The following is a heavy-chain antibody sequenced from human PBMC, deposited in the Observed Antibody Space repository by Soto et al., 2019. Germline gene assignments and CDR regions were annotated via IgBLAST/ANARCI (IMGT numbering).Heavy chain of an antibody. CDR2: INHTGGT. CDR3: ATRITVFGLLIPPFDP. CDR1: GGSVSGYY. V-gene: IGHV4-34*01. D-gene: IGHD3-3*01. Sequence: SETLSLTCAVYGGSVSGYYWNWIRQPPVKGLEWIGEINHTGGTHYNPSLKSRVTMSVDTSKNQFSLRLSSVTAADTAIYYCATRITVFGLLIPPFDPWGQGTQVTVSS. J-gene: IGHJ5*02.